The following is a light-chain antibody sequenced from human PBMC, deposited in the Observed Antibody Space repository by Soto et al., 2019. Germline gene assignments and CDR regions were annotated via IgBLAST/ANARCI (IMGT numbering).Light chain of an antibody. CDR2: GAS. CDR3: QQFSSYPLT. J-gene: IGKJ4*01. CDR1: QSVSSSY. Sequence: MLTQSPGTLSLSPGERATLSCRASQSVSSSYLAWYQQKPGQAPRLLIYGASSRATGIPDRFSGSGSGTDFTLTISRLEPEDFAVYYCQQFSSYPLTFGGGTK. V-gene: IGKV3-20*01.